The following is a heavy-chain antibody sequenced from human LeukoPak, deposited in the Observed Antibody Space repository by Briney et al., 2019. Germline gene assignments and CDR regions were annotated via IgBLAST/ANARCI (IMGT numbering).Heavy chain of an antibody. V-gene: IGHV1-18*01. D-gene: IGHD3-9*01. Sequence: GASVKVSCKASGYRFTSYGISWVRQAPGQGLEWMGGTSAYNGNTNYAQKLQGRVTMTTDTSTSTAYMELRSLRSDDTAVYYCARGGDGDILTGLVFDYWGQGTLVTVSS. CDR1: GYRFTSYG. CDR3: ARGGDGDILTGLVFDY. J-gene: IGHJ4*02. CDR2: TSAYNGNT.